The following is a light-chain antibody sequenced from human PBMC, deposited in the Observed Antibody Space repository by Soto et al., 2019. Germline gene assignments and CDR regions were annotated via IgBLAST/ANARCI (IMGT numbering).Light chain of an antibody. CDR2: WAS. Sequence: DIVMTQSPDSLSVSLGERATINCKSSQSVLYSSNNKNCLACYQQKPGQSPKLLIYWASTRESGVPDRFSGSGSGTYFTLTISSLQAEDVAVYYCQQCYNTPSFGPGTKVDI. J-gene: IGKJ3*01. V-gene: IGKV4-1*01. CDR1: QSVLYSSNNKNC. CDR3: QQCYNTPS.